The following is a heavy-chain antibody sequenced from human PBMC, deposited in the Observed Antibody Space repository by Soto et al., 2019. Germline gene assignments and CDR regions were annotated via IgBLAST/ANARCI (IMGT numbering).Heavy chain of an antibody. D-gene: IGHD3-22*01. CDR1: CASVNSGGNY. V-gene: IGHV4-31*03. CDR3: ARSPKYYYDTSRAFDI. CDR2: IFFSENT. Sequence: SSETLSLTCTFSCASVNSGGNYWSWVRQHPGQGLEWIGYIFFSENTYHNPSLKSRVTISVDTSKNQFSLKLSSVTAADTAVYYCARSPKYYYDTSRAFDIWGPGTVVTVSS. J-gene: IGHJ3*02.